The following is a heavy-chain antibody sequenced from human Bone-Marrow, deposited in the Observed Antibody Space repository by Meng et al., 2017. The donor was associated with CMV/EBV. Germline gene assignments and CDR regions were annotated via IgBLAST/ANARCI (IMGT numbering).Heavy chain of an antibody. CDR3: ARDYDFWDGYYRFDP. J-gene: IGHJ5*02. Sequence: SETLSLTCAVSGSSVSRGYYWAWIRQPPGKRLEWIGSIADSRNTYYTPSLQSRLTISVDTSKNQFSLKLSSVTAADTAVYYCARDYDFWDGYYRFDPWGQGTLVTVSS. CDR1: GSSVSRGYY. V-gene: IGHV4-38-2*02. D-gene: IGHD3-3*01. CDR2: IADSRNT.